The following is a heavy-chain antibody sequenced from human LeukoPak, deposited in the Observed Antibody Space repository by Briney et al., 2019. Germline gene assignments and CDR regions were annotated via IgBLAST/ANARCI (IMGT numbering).Heavy chain of an antibody. CDR2: INPNSGGT. V-gene: IGHV1-2*02. Sequence: ASVQVTCKASGYTFTGYYMHWMRQAPGQGLEWMGLINPNSGGTNYSHKFQGRVTMTRDRAISTAYMELSRLRSDDKAVYYCARAVHCSSTRCYGVSSNKYYYYMDVWGKGRTVTVSS. D-gene: IGHD2-2*01. CDR3: ARAVHCSSTRCYGVSSNKYYYYMDV. CDR1: GYTFTGYY. J-gene: IGHJ6*03.